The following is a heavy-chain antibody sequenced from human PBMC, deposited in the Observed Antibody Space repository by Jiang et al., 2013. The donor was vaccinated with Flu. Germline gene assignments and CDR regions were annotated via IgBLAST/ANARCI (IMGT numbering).Heavy chain of an antibody. V-gene: IGHV5-51*01. CDR3: ARLHCGSSSCSKGGSGYFFGY. D-gene: IGHD2-2*01. J-gene: IGHJ4*02. CDR1: GYSFTSYV. CDR2: IYPGDSDT. Sequence: KGSGYSFTSYVDRLGAPDARERPGVDGIIYPGDSDTRYSPSFQGQVTISADKSINTAYLQWNSLRPSDTSIYYCARLHCGSSSCSKGGSGYFFGYWGQGTLVTVSS.